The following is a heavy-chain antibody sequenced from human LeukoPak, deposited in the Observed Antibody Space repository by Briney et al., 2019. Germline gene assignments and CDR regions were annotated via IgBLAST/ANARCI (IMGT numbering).Heavy chain of an antibody. V-gene: IGHV3-30*18. J-gene: IGHJ4*02. CDR2: ISYDGSSQ. CDR3: AKSSGGNSYYFDS. D-gene: IGHD4-23*01. CDR1: GFTFSSYG. Sequence: GGSLRLSCAASGFTFSSYGMYWVRQTPGKGLEWVALISYDGSSQYYGDSVKGRFTISRDNSKNMLYLQLSSLRAEDTAVYYCAKSSGGNSYYFDSWGLGTLVTVSS.